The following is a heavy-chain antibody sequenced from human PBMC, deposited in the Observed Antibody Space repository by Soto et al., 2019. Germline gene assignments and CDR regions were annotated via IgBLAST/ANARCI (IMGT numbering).Heavy chain of an antibody. J-gene: IGHJ6*02. V-gene: IGHV1-69*13. CDR3: ARGSSPGGLGYYGMDV. D-gene: IGHD1-26*01. CDR1: GGTFSSYA. Sequence: GASVKVSCKASGGTFSSYAISWVRQAPGQGLEWMGGIIPIFGTANYAQKFQGRVTITADESTSTAYMELSSLRSEDTVVYYCARGSSPGGLGYYGMDVWGQGTTVTVSS. CDR2: IIPIFGTA.